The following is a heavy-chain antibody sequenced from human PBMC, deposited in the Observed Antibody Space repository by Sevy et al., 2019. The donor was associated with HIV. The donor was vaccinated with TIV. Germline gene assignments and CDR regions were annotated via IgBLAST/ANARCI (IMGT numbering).Heavy chain of an antibody. CDR3: EKVLHIVVVPAAIDYYYDMDV. D-gene: IGHD2-15*01. J-gene: IGHJ6*02. CDR2: MRFDGTIK. V-gene: IGHV3-30*02. Sequence: GGSLRLSCAASGFTFSTYGMHWVRQAPGRGLEWVAFMRFDGTIKYHTDSVKGRFTISKDNSKNTLYLQMNSLKTEDKAVYFCEKVLHIVVVPAAIDYYYDMDVWGQGTTVTVSS. CDR1: GFTFSTYG.